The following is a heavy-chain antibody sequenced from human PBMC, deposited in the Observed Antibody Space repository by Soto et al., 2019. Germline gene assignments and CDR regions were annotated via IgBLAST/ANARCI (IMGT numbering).Heavy chain of an antibody. J-gene: IGHJ4*02. V-gene: IGHV1-3*01. CDR3: ARGAYGSGGYYNDY. Sequence: QVQLVQSGAEVKKPGASVKVSCKASGYTFTSYAMHWVRQAPGQRLEWMGWINAGNGNTKYSQKFQGRVTITRDTSSRAACRELGSMRSEDTAVYYCARGAYGSGGYYNDYCGQGTMVTVSS. D-gene: IGHD3-10*01. CDR2: INAGNGNT. CDR1: GYTFTSYA.